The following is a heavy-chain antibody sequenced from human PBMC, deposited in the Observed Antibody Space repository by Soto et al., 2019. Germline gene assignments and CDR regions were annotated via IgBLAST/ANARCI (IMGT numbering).Heavy chain of an antibody. V-gene: IGHV3-11*01. D-gene: IGHD2-21*02. CDR2: ISSSGSTI. Sequence: VQLVESGGGLVKPGGSLRLSCAASGFTFSDYYMSWIRQAPGKGLEWVSYISSSGSTIYYADSVKGRFTISRDNAKNSLYLQMNSLRAEDTAVYYCARTTYRLGDIRAAEYFQHWGQGTLVTVSS. J-gene: IGHJ1*01. CDR1: GFTFSDYY. CDR3: ARTTYRLGDIRAAEYFQH.